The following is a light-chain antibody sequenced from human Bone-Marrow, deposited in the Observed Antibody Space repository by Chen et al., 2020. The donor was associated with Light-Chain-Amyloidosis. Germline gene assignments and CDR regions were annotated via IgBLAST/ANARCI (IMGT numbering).Light chain of an antibody. CDR1: SSDVGGYNY. CDR2: DVS. J-gene: IGLJ2*01. Sequence: QSALTQPASVSGSPGQSITIPCTGTSSDVGGYNYVSWYQQHPGKAPKLMIYDVSNRPSGVSNRFSGSESSNTSSQTISELQAEDEDDYYCSSYTSSSTLVFGGGTKLTVL. V-gene: IGLV2-14*01. CDR3: SSYTSSSTLV.